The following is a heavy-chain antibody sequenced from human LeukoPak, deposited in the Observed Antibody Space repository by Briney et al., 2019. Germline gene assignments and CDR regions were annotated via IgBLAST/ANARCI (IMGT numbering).Heavy chain of an antibody. J-gene: IGHJ4*02. CDR1: GYTFTGYY. D-gene: IGHD2-2*03. CDR3: ARGGYCSSTSCPLDY. Sequence: ASVKVSCKASGYTFTGYYMHWVRQAPGQGLEWMGWINPNSGGTNYAQKFQGRVTMTRDTSISTAYMELSRLRSDDTAVYYCARGGYCSSTSCPLDYWGQGTLVTVSS. CDR2: INPNSGGT. V-gene: IGHV1-2*02.